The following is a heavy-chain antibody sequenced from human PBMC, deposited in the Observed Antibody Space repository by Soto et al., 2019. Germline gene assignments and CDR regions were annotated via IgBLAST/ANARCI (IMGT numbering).Heavy chain of an antibody. D-gene: IGHD2-21*01. J-gene: IGHJ4*02. CDR3: ARDIASYAYGEGY. CDR2: VYSSGTT. Sequence: QLQLQESSPGLVKPSETLSLTCTVSGGSINSYWWSWIRQPAGKGLEWIGRVYSSGTTDYNPSLNSRATMSVETSKNHVSLKLSSVTAADTAVYYCARDIASYAYGEGYWGQGIQVTVSS. V-gene: IGHV4-4*07. CDR1: GGSINSYW.